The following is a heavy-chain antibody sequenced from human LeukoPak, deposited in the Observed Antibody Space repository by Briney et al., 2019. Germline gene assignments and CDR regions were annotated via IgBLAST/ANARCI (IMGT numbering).Heavy chain of an antibody. D-gene: IGHD4-11*01. CDR1: GFTFYDYA. Sequence: GGSLRLSCAASGFTFYDYAMHWVRQAPGKGLEWVSLISGDGGSTDYADSVKGRFTISRDNSKNSLYLQMSSLRTEDSALYYCAKLTGDYRENWGQGTLVTVSS. V-gene: IGHV3-43*02. CDR2: ISGDGGST. CDR3: AKLTGDYREN. J-gene: IGHJ4*02.